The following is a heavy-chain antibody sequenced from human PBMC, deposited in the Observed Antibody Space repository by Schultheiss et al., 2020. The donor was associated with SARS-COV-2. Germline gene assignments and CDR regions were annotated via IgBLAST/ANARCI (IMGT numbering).Heavy chain of an antibody. CDR1: GGSFSGYY. J-gene: IGHJ4*02. D-gene: IGHD3-22*01. CDR3: ARCGYYSLYYFDY. Sequence: SQTLSLTCAVYGGSFSGYYWSWIRQPPGKGLEWIGEINPSRGTNYSPSLKSRVTISADTSKNEVSLKLSSVTAADTAVYYCARCGYYSLYYFDYWGPGNLVTVSS. CDR2: INPSRGT. V-gene: IGHV4-34*01.